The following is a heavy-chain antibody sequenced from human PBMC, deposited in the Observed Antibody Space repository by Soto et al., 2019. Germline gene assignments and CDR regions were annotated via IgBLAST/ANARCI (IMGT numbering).Heavy chain of an antibody. CDR3: AREEYYDSSGYARAFDI. Sequence: SETLSLTCTVSGVSVSSGSYYWSRIRQPPGKGLEWIGYIYYNGNTNYNPSLKSRVTKSVDMSKNQFSLKLTSVTAADTAVYYCAREEYYDSSGYARAFDIWGQGTMVTVS. V-gene: IGHV4-61*01. CDR2: IYYNGNT. J-gene: IGHJ3*02. D-gene: IGHD3-22*01. CDR1: GVSVSSGSYY.